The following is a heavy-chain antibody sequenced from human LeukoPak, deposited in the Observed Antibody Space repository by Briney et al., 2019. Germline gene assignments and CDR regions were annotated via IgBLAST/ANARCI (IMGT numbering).Heavy chain of an antibody. CDR3: ARQGYSNHGGYFDY. Sequence: SETLSLTCAVYGGSLSAYYWSWIRQSPGKGLKWIGEIYHSGSTNYNPSLKSRVTISVDTSKNQFSLKLSSVTAADTAVYYCARQGYSNHGGYFDYWGQGTLVTVSS. CDR2: IYHSGST. V-gene: IGHV4-34*01. CDR1: GGSLSAYY. J-gene: IGHJ4*02. D-gene: IGHD4-11*01.